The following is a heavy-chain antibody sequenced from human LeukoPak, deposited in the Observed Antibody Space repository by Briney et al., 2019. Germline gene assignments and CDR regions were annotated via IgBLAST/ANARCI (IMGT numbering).Heavy chain of an antibody. CDR2: INPNSGGT. Sequence: ASVKVSCKASGYTFTGYYMHWVRQAPGQGLEGMGWINPNSGGTNYAQKFQGRVTMTRDTSISTAYMELSRLRSDDTAVYYCARDPTYGSGSYYNDYWGQGTLVTVSS. CDR1: GYTFTGYY. V-gene: IGHV1-2*02. J-gene: IGHJ4*02. D-gene: IGHD3-10*01. CDR3: ARDPTYGSGSYYNDY.